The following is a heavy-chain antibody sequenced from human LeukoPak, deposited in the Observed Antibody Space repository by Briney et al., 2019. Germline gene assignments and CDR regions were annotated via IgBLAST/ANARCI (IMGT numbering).Heavy chain of an antibody. CDR3: ARHEGLDFWSGYYTAGFDY. J-gene: IGHJ4*02. V-gene: IGHV4-39*01. CDR2: IYYSGST. D-gene: IGHD3-3*01. CDR1: GGSISSSSYY. Sequence: PSETLSLTCTVSGGSISSSSYYWGWIRQPPGKGLEWIGSIYYSGSTYYNPSLKGRVTISVDTSKNQFSLKLSSVTAADTAAYYCARHEGLDFWSGYYTAGFDYWGQGTLVTVSS.